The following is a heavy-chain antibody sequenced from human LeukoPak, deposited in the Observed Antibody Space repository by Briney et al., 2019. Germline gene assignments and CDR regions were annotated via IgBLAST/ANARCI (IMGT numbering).Heavy chain of an antibody. CDR2: IKQDGSAK. V-gene: IGHV3-7*01. J-gene: IGHJ4*02. D-gene: IGHD3-10*01. CDR1: GFTFSSYW. Sequence: PGGSLRLSCAASGFTFSSYWMTWVRQAPGKGLEWVANIKQDGSAKNYVDSVQGRFTISRDNAEKALYLQMNSLRAEDTAMYYCAGDSGWLIDNWGQGTLVTVSS. CDR3: AGDSGWLIDN.